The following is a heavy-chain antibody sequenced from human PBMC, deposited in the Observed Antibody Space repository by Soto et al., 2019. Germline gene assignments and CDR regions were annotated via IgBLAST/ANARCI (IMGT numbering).Heavy chain of an antibody. CDR2: INEYGSVI. D-gene: IGHD3-16*01. V-gene: IGHV3-74*01. CDR3: TRDIGGRGAY. CDR1: GFTFSSYW. Sequence: VGSLRLSGAASGFTFSSYWMHWVRQVPGKGLVWVSRINEYGSVINYADSVKGRFTIFRDNSKNTLYLEMNSLRAEDAAVYYCTRDIGGRGAYWGQGTLVTVSS. J-gene: IGHJ4*02.